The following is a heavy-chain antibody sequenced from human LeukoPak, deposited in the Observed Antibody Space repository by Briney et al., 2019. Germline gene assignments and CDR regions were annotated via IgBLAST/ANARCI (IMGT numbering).Heavy chain of an antibody. Sequence: GGSLRLSCAASGFTFSSYWMHWVRQAPGKGLVWVSRINSDGSSTSYADSVKGRFTISRDNAKNTLYLQMNSLRAEDTAVYYCASLEGIVPAAIDPFDYWGQGTLVTVSS. CDR3: ASLEGIVPAAIDPFDY. D-gene: IGHD2-2*02. CDR2: INSDGSST. J-gene: IGHJ4*02. V-gene: IGHV3-74*01. CDR1: GFTFSSYW.